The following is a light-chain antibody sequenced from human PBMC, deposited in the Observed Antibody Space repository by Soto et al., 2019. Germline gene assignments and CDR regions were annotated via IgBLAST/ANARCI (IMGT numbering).Light chain of an antibody. CDR2: AAS. Sequence: DIQMTQSPSSLSASVVDKITITCRASQSVSNYLHWYQQKPGKAPNLLIYAASTLQSGVPSRFSGSGSGTDFTLTISCLQSEDFATYYCKQYYSFPRTFGQGTKVDIK. CDR3: KQYYSFPRT. V-gene: IGKV1-39*01. J-gene: IGKJ1*01. CDR1: QSVSNY.